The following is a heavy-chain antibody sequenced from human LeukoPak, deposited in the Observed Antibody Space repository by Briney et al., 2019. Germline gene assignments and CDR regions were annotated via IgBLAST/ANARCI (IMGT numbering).Heavy chain of an antibody. J-gene: IGHJ4*02. CDR1: GGSISSSSYY. CDR3: ARGLGLSRANYFDF. V-gene: IGHV4-39*02. Sequence: SETLSLTCTVSGGSISSSSYYWGWIRQPPGKGLEWIGSIYYSGSTYYNPSLKSRVTISVDTSKSQFSLKLNSVTAADTAVYYCARGLGLSRANYFDFWGQGTLVTVSS. CDR2: IYYSGST. D-gene: IGHD3-16*01.